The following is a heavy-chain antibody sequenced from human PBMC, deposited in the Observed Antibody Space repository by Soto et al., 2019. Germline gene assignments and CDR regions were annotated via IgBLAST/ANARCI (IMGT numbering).Heavy chain of an antibody. Sequence: QVQLVESGGGVVQPGRSLSLSCAGPGFTFSSYGMHWVRQAPGKGLEWVAVIWYDGSNKYYADSVKGRFTISRDNSKNTLYLQMNSLRAEDTAVYYCARDRADGYTAWFDYWGQGTLVTVSS. J-gene: IGHJ4*02. CDR1: GFTFSSYG. V-gene: IGHV3-33*01. D-gene: IGHD5-12*01. CDR3: ARDRADGYTAWFDY. CDR2: IWYDGSNK.